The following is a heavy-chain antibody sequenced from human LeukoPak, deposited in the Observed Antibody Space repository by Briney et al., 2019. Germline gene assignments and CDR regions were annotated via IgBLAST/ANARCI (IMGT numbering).Heavy chain of an antibody. CDR2: INYSGST. CDR3: ARGDFVGSGRSNY. Sequence: SETLSLTCAVYGGSLSFYYWSWIRQPPGKGLEWIGDINYSGSTNYNPSLKSRVTISVDTSKNQFSLKLNPVTAADTAVYYCARGDFVGSGRSNYWGQGTLVTVSS. D-gene: IGHD3-10*01. V-gene: IGHV4-34*01. CDR1: GGSLSFYY. J-gene: IGHJ4*02.